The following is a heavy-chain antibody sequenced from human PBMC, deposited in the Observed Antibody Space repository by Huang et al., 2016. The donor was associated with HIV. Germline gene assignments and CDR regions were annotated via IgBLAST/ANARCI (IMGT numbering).Heavy chain of an antibody. V-gene: IGHV3-21*02. Sequence: EVELVESGGGLVKPGGSLRLSCAASGFAFSSYGMNWVRKASRKRLEVVAFIGSDSRYRYYGDSVKGRVTISRDNAKSSIYLQLDSLRAEDTAVYYCAYPQWLVGGLNHWGQGTLVVVSS. CDR3: AYPQWLVGGLNH. CDR1: GFAFSSYG. J-gene: IGHJ5*02. CDR2: IGSDSRYR. D-gene: IGHD6-19*01.